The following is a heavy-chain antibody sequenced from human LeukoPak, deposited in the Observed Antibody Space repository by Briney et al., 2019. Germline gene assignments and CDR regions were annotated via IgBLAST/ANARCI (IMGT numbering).Heavy chain of an antibody. V-gene: IGHV4-61*01. CDR3: ARALGYL. J-gene: IGHJ3*01. CDR1: GGSVSSGSYY. D-gene: IGHD6-13*01. Sequence: SETLSLTCTVSGGSVSSGSYYWSWIRQPPGKGLEWIGYIYYSGSTNYNPSLKSRVTISVDTSKNQFSLKLSSVTAAGTAVYYCARALGYLWGQGTMVTVSS. CDR2: IYYSGST.